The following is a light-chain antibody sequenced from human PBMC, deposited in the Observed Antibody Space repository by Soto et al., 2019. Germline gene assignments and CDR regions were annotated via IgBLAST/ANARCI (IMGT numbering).Light chain of an antibody. V-gene: IGKV3-20*01. CDR1: PSVSSSY. Sequence: DTVLTQSPGTLSLSPGERATLSCRASPSVSSSYLAWYQQKPGQAPRLLVYGASIRAIGIPDRFSGGLSETDFTLTISRLEPEDFAVYFCQQFARTPFTFGPGTKVDIK. J-gene: IGKJ3*01. CDR3: QQFARTPFT. CDR2: GAS.